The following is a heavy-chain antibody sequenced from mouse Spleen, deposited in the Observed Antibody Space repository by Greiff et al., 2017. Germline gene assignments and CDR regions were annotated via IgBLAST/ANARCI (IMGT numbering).Heavy chain of an antibody. CDR1: GYKFNDYE. J-gene: IGHJ3*01. Sequence: QVQLQQSGAELVRPGASVTLSCTASGYKFNDYEMHWVKQTPVHGLEWIGAIDPETGGTAYNQKFKGKAILTADKSSSTAYMELRSLTSEDSAVYFCTTYSWFAYWGQGTLVTGSA. V-gene: IGHV1-15*01. CDR3: TTYSWFAY. D-gene: IGHD6-5*01. CDR2: IDPETGGT.